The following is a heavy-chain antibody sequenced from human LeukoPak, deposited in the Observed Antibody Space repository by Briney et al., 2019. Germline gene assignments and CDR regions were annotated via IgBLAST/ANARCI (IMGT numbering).Heavy chain of an antibody. CDR2: ISGSGGST. V-gene: IGHV3-23*01. D-gene: IGHD1-14*01. Sequence: GGSLRLSCAASGFTFSSYAMSWVRQAPGKGLEWVSAISGSGGSTYYADSVKGRFTISRDNAKNSLYLQMNSLTDEDTAVYYCARLPGDYWGQGTLVTVSS. J-gene: IGHJ4*02. CDR1: GFTFSSYA. CDR3: ARLPGDY.